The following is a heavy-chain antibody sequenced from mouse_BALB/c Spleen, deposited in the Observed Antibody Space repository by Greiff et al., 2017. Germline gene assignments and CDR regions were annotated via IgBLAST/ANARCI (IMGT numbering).Heavy chain of an antibody. V-gene: IGHV1-5*01. Sequence: VQLQQSGTVLARPGASVKMSCKASGYSFTSYWMHWVKQRPGQGLEWIGAIYPGNSDTSYNQKFKGKAKLTAVTSASTAYLGLSSLTNEDSAVYYCTRGDCAFDYWGQGTTLTDSS. CDR1: GYSFTSYW. J-gene: IGHJ2*01. CDR3: TRGDCAFDY. D-gene: IGHD3-3*01. CDR2: IYPGNSDT.